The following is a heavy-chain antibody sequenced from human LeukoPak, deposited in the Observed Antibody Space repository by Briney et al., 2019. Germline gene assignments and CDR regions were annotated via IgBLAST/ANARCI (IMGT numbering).Heavy chain of an antibody. D-gene: IGHD3-22*01. CDR3: ARSPRSYYYDSSGYSYYFDY. J-gene: IGHJ4*02. CDR2: IYYSGST. V-gene: IGHV4-59*01. Sequence: PSETLSLTCTVSGGSISSYYWSWIRQPPGKGLEWVGYIYYSGSTNYNASLKSRVTISVDTSKNQFSLKLSSVTAADTAVYYCARSPRSYYYDSSGYSYYFDYWGQGTLVTVSS. CDR1: GGSISSYY.